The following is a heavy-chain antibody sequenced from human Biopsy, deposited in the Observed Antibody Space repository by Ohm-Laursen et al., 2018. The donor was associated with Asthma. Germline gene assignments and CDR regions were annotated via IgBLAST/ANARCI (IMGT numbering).Heavy chain of an antibody. V-gene: IGHV3-11*01. CDR1: GFTFSDYY. Sequence: LSLTCAASGFTFSDYYMSWIRQAPGKGLEWVSYISSSGGTIYYADSVKGRFTISRDNAQNSLFLQMTSLGAKDTAVYYCASECTVATCPLAYWGQGALVTVSS. CDR2: ISSSGGTI. CDR3: ASECTVATCPLAY. D-gene: IGHD2-8*02. J-gene: IGHJ4*02.